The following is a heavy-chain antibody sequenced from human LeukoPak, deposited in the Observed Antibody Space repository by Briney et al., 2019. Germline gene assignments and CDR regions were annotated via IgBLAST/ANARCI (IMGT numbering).Heavy chain of an antibody. Sequence: PSETLSLTCTVSGGSISSYYWSWIRQPPGKGLEWIGFIHYSGSSNYTPSLKSRVTISVDTSKNQFSLKLTSVTAADTAVYYCAGGEEWDKGCAGYWGQGTLITVSS. D-gene: IGHD1-26*01. V-gene: IGHV4-59*01. J-gene: IGHJ4*02. CDR3: AGGEEWDKGCAGY. CDR1: GGSISSYY. CDR2: IHYSGSS.